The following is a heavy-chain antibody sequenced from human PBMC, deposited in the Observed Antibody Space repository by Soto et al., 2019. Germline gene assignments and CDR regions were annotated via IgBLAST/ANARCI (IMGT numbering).Heavy chain of an antibody. CDR3: ARVSIPAEYFQH. D-gene: IGHD2-2*02. V-gene: IGHV3-53*01. J-gene: IGHJ1*01. CDR2: IYSGGST. Sequence: PGGSLRLSCAASGFTVSSNYMSWVRQAPGKGLEWVSVIYSGGSTYYADSVKGRFTISRDNSKNTLYPQMNSLRAEDTAVYYCARVSIPAEYFQHWGQGTLVTVSS. CDR1: GFTVSSNY.